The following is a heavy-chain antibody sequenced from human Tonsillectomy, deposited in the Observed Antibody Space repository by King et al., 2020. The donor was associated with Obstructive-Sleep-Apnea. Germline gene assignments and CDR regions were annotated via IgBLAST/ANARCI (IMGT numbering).Heavy chain of an antibody. J-gene: IGHJ4*02. CDR1: GFTFDDSH. Sequence: VQLVESGGGLVQPGGSLKLSCAASGFTFDDSHMHWVRQAPGKGLEWIGHIRRRRDNYATAYAASVNGRFSISRDHTKSTAYLQMNSLTTEDTAVYYCSRQTDSCHDYWGQGTRVTVSS. CDR2: IRRRRDNYAT. D-gene: IGHD2-2*01. V-gene: IGHV3-73*01. CDR3: SRQTDSCHDY.